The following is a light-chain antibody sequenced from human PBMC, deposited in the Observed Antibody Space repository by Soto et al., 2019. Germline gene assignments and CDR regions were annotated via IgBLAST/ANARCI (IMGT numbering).Light chain of an antibody. Sequence: QSVLTQPLSVSGAPGQWVTISGTGSSSNIGAGYDVHWYQQLPGRAPKLLIYGNTNRPSGVPDRFSGSKSGTSASLAITGLQAEYEADYYCLSFDSSLSVVFGGGTKVTVL. V-gene: IGLV1-40*01. CDR3: LSFDSSLSVV. J-gene: IGLJ2*01. CDR1: SSNIGAGYD. CDR2: GNT.